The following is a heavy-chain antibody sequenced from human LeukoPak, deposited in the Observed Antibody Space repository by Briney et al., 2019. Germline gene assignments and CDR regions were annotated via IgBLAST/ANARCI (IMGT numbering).Heavy chain of an antibody. CDR3: ARAKSWRVVVPAARPYNWFDP. V-gene: IGHV4-34*01. J-gene: IGHJ5*02. D-gene: IGHD2-2*01. Sequence: SETLSLTCAVYGGSFSGYYWSWIRQPPGKGLEWNGEINHSGSTNYNPSLKSRVTISVDTSRNQFSLKLSSVTAADTAVYYCARAKSWRVVVPAARPYNWFDPWGQGTLVTVSS. CDR1: GGSFSGYY. CDR2: INHSGST.